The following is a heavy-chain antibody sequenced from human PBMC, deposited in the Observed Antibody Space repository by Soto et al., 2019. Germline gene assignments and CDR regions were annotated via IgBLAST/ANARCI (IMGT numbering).Heavy chain of an antibody. CDR1: GFTFSSYW. D-gene: IGHD3-22*01. CDR3: ARDYYDSSGWSYDAFDI. J-gene: IGHJ3*02. CDR2: INSDGSST. Sequence: GGSLRLSCAASGFTFSSYWMHWVRQAPGKGLVWVSRINSDGSSTSYADSVKGRFTISRDNAKNTLYLQMNSLRAEDTAVYYCARDYYDSSGWSYDAFDIWGQGTMVTVSS. V-gene: IGHV3-74*01.